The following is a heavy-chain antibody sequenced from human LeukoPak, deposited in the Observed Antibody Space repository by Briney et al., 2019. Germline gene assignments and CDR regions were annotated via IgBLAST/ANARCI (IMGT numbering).Heavy chain of an antibody. CDR1: GGSFSGYY. CDR2: INHSGST. Sequence: SETLSLTCAVYGGSFSGYYWSWIRQPPGKGLEWIGEINHSGSTNYNPSLKSRVTISVDMSKNQFSLKLSSVTAADTAVYYCARGFSSNGNYPTFDNWGQGTLVTVSS. J-gene: IGHJ4*02. D-gene: IGHD1-7*01. V-gene: IGHV4-34*01. CDR3: ARGFSSNGNYPTFDN.